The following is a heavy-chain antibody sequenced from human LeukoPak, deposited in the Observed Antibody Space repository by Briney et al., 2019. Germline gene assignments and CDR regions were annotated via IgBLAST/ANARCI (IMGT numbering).Heavy chain of an antibody. Sequence: SETLSLTCTVSGGSISSYYWSWIRQRPGKGLEWIGYIYYSGSTNYNPSLKSRVTISVDTSKNQFSLKLSSVTAADTAVYYCASSGGFDAFDIWGQGTMVTVSS. CDR1: GGSISSYY. J-gene: IGHJ3*02. CDR3: ASSGGFDAFDI. CDR2: IYYSGST. D-gene: IGHD4-23*01. V-gene: IGHV4-59*01.